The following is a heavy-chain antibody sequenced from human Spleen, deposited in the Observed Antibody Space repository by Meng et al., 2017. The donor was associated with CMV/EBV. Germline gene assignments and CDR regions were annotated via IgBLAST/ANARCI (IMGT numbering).Heavy chain of an antibody. CDR2: IYTSGST. CDR3: ARVKSGYEPDYFDY. V-gene: IGHV4-4*07. Sequence: QVQLQESGPGLVKPSETLSLTCTVSGGSISSYYWSWIRQPSGKGLEWIGRIYTSGSTNYNPSLKSRVTMSVDTSKNQFSLKLSSVTAADTAVYYCARVKSGYEPDYFDYWGQGTLVTVSS. D-gene: IGHD5-12*01. J-gene: IGHJ4*02. CDR1: GGSISSYY.